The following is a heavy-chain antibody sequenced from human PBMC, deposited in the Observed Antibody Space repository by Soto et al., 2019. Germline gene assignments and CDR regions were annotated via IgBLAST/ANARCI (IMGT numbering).Heavy chain of an antibody. CDR2: IYPGDSTT. Sequence: GESLKISCQGSEYSFPNYWIGWVRQMPGRGLEWMGIIYPGDSTTRYSPSFQGQVTISVDKSINTAYLQWPSLKASDTAIYYCARRTGTYFYDSGGYFFFDFWGQGTPVTVSS. CDR3: ARRTGTYFYDSGGYFFFDF. V-gene: IGHV5-51*01. CDR1: EYSFPNYW. J-gene: IGHJ4*02. D-gene: IGHD3-22*01.